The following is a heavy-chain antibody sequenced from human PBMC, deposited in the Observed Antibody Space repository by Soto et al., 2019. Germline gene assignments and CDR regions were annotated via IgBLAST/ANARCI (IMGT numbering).Heavy chain of an antibody. CDR3: ARDFRLRGRGVMRGFVGMDA. CDR1: RFTCASCN. V-gene: IGHV3-21*02. D-gene: IGHD3-10*01. CDR2: ITLSTNYT. Sequence: EVQLVESGGGLVKSGGSLRLSCAASRFTCASCNMNWVRQAPGKGLEWVSSITLSTNYTYYADSVRGRFTISRDNAKNSVDLQRDNLRAYDTAVYHCARDFRLRGRGVMRGFVGMDAWGQGTTVTVSS. J-gene: IGHJ6*02.